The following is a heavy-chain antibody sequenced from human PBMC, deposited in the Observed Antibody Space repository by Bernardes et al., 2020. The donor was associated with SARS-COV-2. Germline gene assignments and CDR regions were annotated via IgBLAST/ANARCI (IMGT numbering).Heavy chain of an antibody. CDR2: ISSSSSTI. J-gene: IGHJ6*02. CDR3: ARDQVGDIVVVPAAIRFDYYYYYGMDV. V-gene: IGHV3-48*02. CDR1: GFTFSSYS. D-gene: IGHD2-2*01. Sequence: GSLRLSCAASGFTFSSYSMNWVRQAPGKGLEWVSYISSSSSTIYYADSVKGRFTISRDNAKNSLYLQMNSLRDEDTAVYYCARDQVGDIVVVPAAIRFDYYYYYGMDVWGQGTTVTVSS.